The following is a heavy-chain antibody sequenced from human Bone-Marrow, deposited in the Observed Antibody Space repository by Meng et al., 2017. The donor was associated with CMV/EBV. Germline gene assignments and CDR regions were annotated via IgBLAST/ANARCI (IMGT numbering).Heavy chain of an antibody. CDR1: GFIFSSYS. D-gene: IGHD5-24*01. J-gene: IGHJ6*02. V-gene: IGHV3-21*01. CDR3: TTEDGQVPYYYDGMDV. Sequence: GESLKISCAASGFIFSSYSMNWVRQAPGKGLEWVSSISSSSSNIYYADSVKGRFTISRDNAKNSLYLQMNSLRAEDTAVYYCTTEDGQVPYYYDGMDVWGQGTTVTVSS. CDR2: ISSSSSNI.